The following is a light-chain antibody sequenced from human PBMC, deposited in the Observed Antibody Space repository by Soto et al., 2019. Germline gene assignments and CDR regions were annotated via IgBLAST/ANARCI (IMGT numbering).Light chain of an antibody. V-gene: IGKV3-20*01. CDR3: QQYESSPPYT. CDR2: GSS. CDR1: ENVSNNY. Sequence: EVVLTQSPGTLSLSPGERATLSCRASENVSNNYLAWYQQKAGQAPSLLIFGSSDRDAGIPGRFSGSGCATDFPLTISRLEPEDFAVYYCQQYESSPPYTFGQGTKLEIK. J-gene: IGKJ2*01.